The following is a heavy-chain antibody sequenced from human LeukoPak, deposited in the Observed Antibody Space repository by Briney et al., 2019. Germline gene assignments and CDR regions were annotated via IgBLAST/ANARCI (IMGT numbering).Heavy chain of an antibody. CDR3: AKAGDIVVVVAATYDQ. V-gene: IGHV3-23*01. CDR1: GFTFNSYA. CDR2: ISGSGGST. J-gene: IGHJ5*02. D-gene: IGHD2-15*01. Sequence: PGGSLRLSCIASGFTFNSYAMSWVRQAPGKGLEWVSAISGSGGSTYYADSVKGRFTISRDNSKNTLYLQMNSLRAEDTAVYYCAKAGDIVVVVAATYDQWGQGTLVTVSS.